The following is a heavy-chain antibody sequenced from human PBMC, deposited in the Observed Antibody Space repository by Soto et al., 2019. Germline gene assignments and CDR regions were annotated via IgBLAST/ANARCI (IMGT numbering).Heavy chain of an antibody. J-gene: IGHJ3*02. CDR2: ISYDGSNK. D-gene: IGHD2-21*02. Sequence: GGSLRLSCAASGFTFSSYAMHWVRQAPGKGLEWVAVISYDGSNKYYADSVKGRFTISRDNSKNTLYLQMNSLRAEETAVYYFARDGTLAYCGGDCYSDAFDIWGQGTMVTVSS. V-gene: IGHV3-30-3*01. CDR3: ARDGTLAYCGGDCYSDAFDI. CDR1: GFTFSSYA.